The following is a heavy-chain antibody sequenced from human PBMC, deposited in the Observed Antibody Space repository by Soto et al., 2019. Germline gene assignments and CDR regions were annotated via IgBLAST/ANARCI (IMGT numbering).Heavy chain of an antibody. CDR1: GYSFTSYW. CDR2: IDPSDSYT. J-gene: IGHJ6*02. Sequence: PGESLKISCKGSGYSFTSYWISWVRQTPGKGLEWMGRIDPSDSYTDYSPSFQGHVTISADKSISTAYLQWSSLKASDTAMYYCARIYCSGGSCYYGMDVWGQGTTVTAP. CDR3: ARIYCSGGSCYYGMDV. D-gene: IGHD2-15*01. V-gene: IGHV5-10-1*01.